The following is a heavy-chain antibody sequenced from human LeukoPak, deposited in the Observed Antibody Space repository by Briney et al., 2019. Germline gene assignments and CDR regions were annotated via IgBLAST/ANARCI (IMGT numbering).Heavy chain of an antibody. CDR2: LIPISGAA. CDR1: QGTFSPSA. Sequence: SSVELSCYAFQGTFSPSAQTWVRQPPVHRFAWLGGLIPISGAANCAQKLPARVTITTDESTSTAYMELSSLRSEDTAVYYCARVMGSGSYYLFDYWGQGTLVTVSS. V-gene: IGHV1-69*05. J-gene: IGHJ4*02. CDR3: ARVMGSGSYYLFDY. D-gene: IGHD1-26*01.